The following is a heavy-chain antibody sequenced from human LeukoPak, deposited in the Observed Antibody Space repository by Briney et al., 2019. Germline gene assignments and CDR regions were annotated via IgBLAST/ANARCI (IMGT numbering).Heavy chain of an antibody. CDR1: GYTFTSYG. CDR2: IIPILGIA. D-gene: IGHD2-2*01. V-gene: IGHV1-69*04. Sequence: GASVKVSCKASGYTFTSYGISWVRQAPGQGLEWMGRIIPILGIANYAQKFQGRVTITADKSTSTAYMELSSLRSEDTAVYYCASGSSSGPLGYWGQGTLVTVSS. J-gene: IGHJ4*02. CDR3: ASGSSSGPLGY.